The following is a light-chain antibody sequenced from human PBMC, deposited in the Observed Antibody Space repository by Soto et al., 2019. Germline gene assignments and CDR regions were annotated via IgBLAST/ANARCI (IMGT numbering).Light chain of an antibody. CDR2: AAS. J-gene: IGKJ1*01. Sequence: DIQMTQSPSSLSASVGARVTITCRASQGISNYLAWYQQKPGKVPKLLIYAASTLQSGVPSRFSGSGSGTDFTLTISSLQPEDVANYDCQKYNSAPWTLGQGTKVESK. CDR3: QKYNSAPWT. V-gene: IGKV1-27*01. CDR1: QGISNY.